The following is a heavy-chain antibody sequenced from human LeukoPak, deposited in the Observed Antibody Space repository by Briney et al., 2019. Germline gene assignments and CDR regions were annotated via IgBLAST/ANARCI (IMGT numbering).Heavy chain of an antibody. Sequence: ASVKVSCKASGYTFTSYYMHWVRQAPGQGLEWMGINNPSGGNTSYAQKFQGRVTMTRDMSTSTDYMELSSLRSEDTAVYYCARDNSVEDTAWWFDPWGQGTLVTVSS. CDR3: ARDNSVEDTAWWFDP. CDR2: NNPSGGNT. J-gene: IGHJ5*02. V-gene: IGHV1-46*01. CDR1: GYTFTSYY. D-gene: IGHD4-23*01.